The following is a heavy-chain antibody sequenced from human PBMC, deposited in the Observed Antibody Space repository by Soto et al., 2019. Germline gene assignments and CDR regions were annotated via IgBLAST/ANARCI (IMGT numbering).Heavy chain of an antibody. D-gene: IGHD3-3*01. CDR3: ARIPENFWSGYPEAFDY. CDR2: LSPSYPYT. CDR1: GFDFSTFG. Sequence: PGGSLRLSCAASGFDFSTFGMNWVRQAPGKGLEWVSFLSPSYPYTSYADSVKGRFTISGDNAKNSVSLQMNSLRADDTGVYYCARIPENFWSGYPEAFDYWGPGTLVTVSS. J-gene: IGHJ4*02. V-gene: IGHV3-21*03.